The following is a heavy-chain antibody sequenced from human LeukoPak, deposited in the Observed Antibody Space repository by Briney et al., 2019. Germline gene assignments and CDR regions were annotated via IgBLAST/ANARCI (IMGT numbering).Heavy chain of an antibody. CDR1: DDSITMYY. V-gene: IGHV4-59*01. CDR2: VDHTGST. D-gene: IGHD1-1*01. CDR3: ARGRVSSSTWYSTYYYYFYMDV. J-gene: IGHJ6*03. Sequence: SETLSLTCTVSDDSITMYYWTWIRQPPGKGLGWIGYVDHTGSTNFNPSLNGRVSISRDTSKNLFSLRLRSVTAADTAVYFCARGRVSSSTWYSTYYYYFYMDVWGKGTTVTVSS.